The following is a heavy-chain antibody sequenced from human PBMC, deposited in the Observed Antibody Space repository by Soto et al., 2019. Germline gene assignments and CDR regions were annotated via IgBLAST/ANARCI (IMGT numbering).Heavy chain of an antibody. Sequence: QVQLVESGGGLVKPGGSLRLSCAASGFTFSDYYMSWIRQAPGKGLEWVSYISSSGSTIYYADSVKGRFTISRDNAKNPLYLQKNSLGAEDTAVYYCASNTNCSSTSRYWGGGYFDLWGRGTLVTVSS. CDR1: GFTFSDYY. J-gene: IGHJ2*01. CDR3: ASNTNCSSTSRYWGGGYFDL. CDR2: ISSSGSTI. D-gene: IGHD2-2*01. V-gene: IGHV3-11*01.